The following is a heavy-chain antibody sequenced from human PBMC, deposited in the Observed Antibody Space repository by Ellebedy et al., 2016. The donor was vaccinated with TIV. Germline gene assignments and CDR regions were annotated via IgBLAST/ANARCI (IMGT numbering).Heavy chain of an antibody. CDR3: ARDLDRNYPGTYFDY. V-gene: IGHV3-30-3*01. J-gene: IGHJ4*02. CDR2: LSYDGSNI. D-gene: IGHD4-11*01. CDR1: GFTFGYYA. Sequence: PGGSLRLSCAASGFTFGYYAMHWVRQAPGKGLEWVALLSYDGSNIYYADSVKGRFIISRDNSKNTLYLQMNSLRAEDTAVYYCARDLDRNYPGTYFDYWGQGTLVTVSS.